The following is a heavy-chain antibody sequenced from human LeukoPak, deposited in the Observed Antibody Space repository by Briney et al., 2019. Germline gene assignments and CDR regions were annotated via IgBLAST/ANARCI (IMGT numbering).Heavy chain of an antibody. J-gene: IGHJ5*02. Sequence: ASVKVSFKASGYTFTGYYIHWVRQAPGQGLEWMGWIDPNSGGTNYAQKFQGRVTMTRDTSISTVYMELNKLRSDDTAVYFCARDLTGTTNHWGQGTLVAVSS. D-gene: IGHD1-20*01. V-gene: IGHV1-2*02. CDR1: GYTFTGYY. CDR3: ARDLTGTTNH. CDR2: IDPNSGGT.